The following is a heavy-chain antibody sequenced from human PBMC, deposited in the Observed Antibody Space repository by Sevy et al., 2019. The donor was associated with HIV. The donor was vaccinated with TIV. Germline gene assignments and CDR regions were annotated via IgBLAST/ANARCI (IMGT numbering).Heavy chain of an antibody. V-gene: IGHV3-73*01. CDR2: IRSKANSYAT. Sequence: GGSLRLSCAASGFTFSGSAMHWVRQASGKGLEWVGRIRSKANSYATAYAASVKGRFTISRDDSKNTAYLQMNSLKTEDTAVYYCTRHCSSTICYGNWFDPWGQGTLVTVSS. CDR3: TRHCSSTICYGNWFDP. J-gene: IGHJ5*02. CDR1: GFTFSGSA. D-gene: IGHD2-2*01.